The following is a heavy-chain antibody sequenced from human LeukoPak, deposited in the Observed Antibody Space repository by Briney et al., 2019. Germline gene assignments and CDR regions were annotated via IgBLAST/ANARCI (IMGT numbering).Heavy chain of an antibody. CDR2: IIPILGIA. Sequence: ASVKVSCKASGGTFSSYAISWVRQAPGQGLEWMGRIIPILGIANYAQKFQGRVTITADKSTSTAYMELSSLRSEDTAVYYCARGGSSDVFDIWGQGTMVTVSS. J-gene: IGHJ3*02. D-gene: IGHD2-15*01. CDR1: GGTFSSYA. CDR3: ARGGSSDVFDI. V-gene: IGHV1-69*04.